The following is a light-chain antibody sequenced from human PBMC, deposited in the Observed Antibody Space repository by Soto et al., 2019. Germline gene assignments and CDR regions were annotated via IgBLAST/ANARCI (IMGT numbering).Light chain of an antibody. CDR3: QQRSNWPPEGT. CDR2: GAS. Sequence: EIVMTQSPATLSVSPGEGATLFCRASQSISNNLAWYQQQPGQAPRLLIYGASSRATGIPARFSGSGSGTEFTLTISSLEPEDFAVYYCQQRSNWPPEGTFGQGTKVDI. J-gene: IGKJ1*01. V-gene: IGKV3-15*01. CDR1: QSISNN.